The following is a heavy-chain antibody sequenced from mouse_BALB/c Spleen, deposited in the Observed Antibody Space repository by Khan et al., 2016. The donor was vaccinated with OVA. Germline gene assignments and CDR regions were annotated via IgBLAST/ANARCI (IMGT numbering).Heavy chain of an antibody. D-gene: IGHD2-4*01. V-gene: IGHV2-2*02. J-gene: IGHJ3*01. CDR2: IWSGGGT. Sequence: QVQLKESGPGLVQPSQSLSITCTVSGFSLTSYGVHWVRQPPAKGLEWLGVIWSGGGTDYNAAFISRLSISKDNSKSQVFFKLNNLQANDTAIYYCARNYDYEEGFSYWGQGTLVTVSA. CDR1: GFSLTSYG. CDR3: ARNYDYEEGFSY.